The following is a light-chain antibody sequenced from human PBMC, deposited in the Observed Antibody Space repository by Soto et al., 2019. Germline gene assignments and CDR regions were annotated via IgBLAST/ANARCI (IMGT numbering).Light chain of an antibody. J-gene: IGKJ1*01. CDR2: GAS. CDR3: QQYGSSPTT. Sequence: DIVLTQSPGTLSLSPGERATLSCRASQSVSTSYLARYQQKPGQAPRLLIFGASSRATGIPDRFIGSGSGTDFTLTISRLEPEDFAVYYCQQYGSSPTTFGQGTKVDIK. V-gene: IGKV3-20*01. CDR1: QSVSTSY.